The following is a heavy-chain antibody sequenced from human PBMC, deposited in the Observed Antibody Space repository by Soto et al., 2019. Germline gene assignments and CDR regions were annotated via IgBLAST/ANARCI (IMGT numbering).Heavy chain of an antibody. D-gene: IGHD2-2*01. V-gene: IGHV5-10-1*01. CDR1: GYSFTSYW. J-gene: IGHJ6*02. Sequence: GESLKISCKGSGYSFTSYWISWVRQMPGKGLEWMGRIDPSDSYTNYSPSFQGHVTISADKSISTAYLQWSSLKASDTAVYYCARDRVPALFRYYYYGMDVWGQGTTVTVSS. CDR3: ARDRVPALFRYYYYGMDV. CDR2: IDPSDSYT.